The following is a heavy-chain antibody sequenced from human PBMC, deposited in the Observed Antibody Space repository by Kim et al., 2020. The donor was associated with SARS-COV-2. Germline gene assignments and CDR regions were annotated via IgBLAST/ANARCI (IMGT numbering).Heavy chain of an antibody. V-gene: IGHV4-39*01. CDR1: GCSISSSSYY. CDR3: ARATGYSSSWYAY. J-gene: IGHJ4*02. Sequence: SETLSLTCTVSGCSISSSSYYWGWIRQPPGKGLEWIGSIYYSGSTYYNPTLKRRVTISVDTTKNQFSLKLSSVTAADTAVYYCARATGYSSSWYAYWGQGTLVTVSS. D-gene: IGHD6-13*01. CDR2: IYYSGST.